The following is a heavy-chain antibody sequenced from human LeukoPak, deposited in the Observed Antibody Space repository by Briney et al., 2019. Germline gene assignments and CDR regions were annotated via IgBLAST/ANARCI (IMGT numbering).Heavy chain of an antibody. J-gene: IGHJ4*02. V-gene: IGHV4-30-4*01. CDR2: IYYSGST. CDR3: AREGRRFNFDY. Sequence: SETLSLTCTVSGDSITSGDYYWSWVRQPPGKGLEWIGYIYYSGSTYYNPSLKSRVTMSVDTSKNQFSLKLSSVTAADTAVYHCAREGRRFNFDYWGQGTLVTVSS. CDR1: GDSITSGDYY. D-gene: IGHD3-3*01.